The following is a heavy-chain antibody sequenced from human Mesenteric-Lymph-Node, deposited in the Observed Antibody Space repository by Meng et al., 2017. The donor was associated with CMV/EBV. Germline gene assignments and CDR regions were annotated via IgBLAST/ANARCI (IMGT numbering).Heavy chain of an antibody. V-gene: IGHV3-74*01. D-gene: IGHD3-3*01. CDR2: INSDGSST. CDR3: AREESDDYYYYGMDV. Sequence: GESLKISCAASGFTFSSSWMHWVRQAPGKGLVWVSRINSDGSSTSYADSVKGRFTISRDNAKNTLYLQMNSLRAEDTAVYYCAREESDDYYYYGMDVWGQGTTVTVSS. J-gene: IGHJ6*02. CDR1: GFTFSSSW.